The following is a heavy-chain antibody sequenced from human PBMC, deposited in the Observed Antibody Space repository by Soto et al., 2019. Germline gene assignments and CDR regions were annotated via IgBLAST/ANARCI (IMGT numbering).Heavy chain of an antibody. D-gene: IGHD2-2*01. V-gene: IGHV6-1*01. CDR1: GDSVSSNSAA. J-gene: IGHJ5*02. CDR2: TYYRSKWYN. CDR3: ARWDIVVVYGWFDP. Sequence: SQTLSLTCAISGDSVSSNSAAWNWIRQSPSRGLEWLGRTYYRSKWYNDYAASVKSRITINPDTSKNQFSLQLNSVTPEDTAVYYCARWDIVVVYGWFDPWGQGTLVTVSS.